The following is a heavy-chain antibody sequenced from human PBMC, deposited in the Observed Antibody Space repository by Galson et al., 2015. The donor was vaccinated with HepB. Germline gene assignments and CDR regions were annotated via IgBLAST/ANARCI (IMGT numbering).Heavy chain of an antibody. Sequence: SLRLSCAASGFTFNSYGMHWVRQAPGKGLKWVTVISYDGGNKYYADSVKGRFTISRDDSKNTLYLQMNSLRLEDTAVYYCARRKWLVFAWGPFDIWGLGTVVTVSS. V-gene: IGHV3-30*03. D-gene: IGHD6-19*01. CDR3: ARRKWLVFAWGPFDI. CDR1: GFTFNSYG. CDR2: ISYDGGNK. J-gene: IGHJ3*02.